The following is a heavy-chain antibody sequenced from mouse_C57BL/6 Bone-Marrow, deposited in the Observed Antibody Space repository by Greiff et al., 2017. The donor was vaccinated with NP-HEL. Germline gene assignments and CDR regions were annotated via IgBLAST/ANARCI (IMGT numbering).Heavy chain of an antibody. CDR2: ISYDGSN. V-gene: IGHV3-6*01. D-gene: IGHD1-1*01. CDR3: ARGAYYYGSSEGWYFDV. CDR1: GYSITSGYY. J-gene: IGHJ1*03. Sequence: EVKLMESGPGLVKPSQSLSLTCSVTGYSITSGYYWNWIRQFPGNKLEWMGYISYDGSNNYNPSLKNRISITRDTSKNQFFLKLNSVTTEDTATYYCARGAYYYGSSEGWYFDVWGTGTTVTVSS.